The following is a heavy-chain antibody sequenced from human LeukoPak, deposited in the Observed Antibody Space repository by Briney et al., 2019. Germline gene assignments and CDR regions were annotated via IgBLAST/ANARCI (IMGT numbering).Heavy chain of an antibody. J-gene: IGHJ3*02. CDR3: ARDRRYDFRSGYDAFDI. CDR2: IYYSGST. D-gene: IGHD3-3*01. Sequence: SETLSLTCTVSGGSISSYYWSWIRQPPGKGLEWIGYIYYSGSTNYNPSLKSRVTISVDTSKNQFSLKLSSVTAADTAVYYCARDRRYDFRSGYDAFDIWGQGTMVTVSS. CDR1: GGSISSYY. V-gene: IGHV4-59*01.